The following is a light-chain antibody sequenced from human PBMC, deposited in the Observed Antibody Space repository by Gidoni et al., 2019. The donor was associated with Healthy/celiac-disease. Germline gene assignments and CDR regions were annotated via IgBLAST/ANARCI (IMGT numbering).Light chain of an antibody. CDR3: QQSYSTVFT. CDR2: AAS. V-gene: IGKV1-39*01. CDR1: QSISSY. J-gene: IGKJ3*01. Sequence: DIHMTQSPSSLSASVGDRVTITCRASQSISSYLNWYQQKPGKAPKLLIYAASSLQSGVPSRFSGSGSGTDFTLTISSLQPEDFATYYCQQSYSTVFTFGPGTKVDIK.